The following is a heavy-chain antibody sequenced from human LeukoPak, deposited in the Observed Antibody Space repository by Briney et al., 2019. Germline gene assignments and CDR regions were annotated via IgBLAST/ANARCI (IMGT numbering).Heavy chain of an antibody. V-gene: IGHV4-59*01. CDR2: IYYSGSA. D-gene: IGHD2-15*01. CDR1: GGSISSYY. Sequence: PSETLSLTCTVSGGSISSYYWSWIRQPPGKGLEWIGYIYYSGSANYNPSLKSRVTISVDTSNNQFSLRLSSVTAADTAVYYCARAISGPLLDYWGQGTLVTVSS. CDR3: ARAISGPLLDY. J-gene: IGHJ4*02.